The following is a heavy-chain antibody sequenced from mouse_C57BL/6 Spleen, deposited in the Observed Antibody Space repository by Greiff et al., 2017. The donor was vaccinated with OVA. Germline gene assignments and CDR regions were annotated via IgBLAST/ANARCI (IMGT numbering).Heavy chain of an antibody. J-gene: IGHJ4*01. CDR3: ARDYGSFYALDY. V-gene: IGHV1-7*01. CDR2: INPSSGYT. D-gene: IGHD1-1*01. Sequence: QVQLQQSGAELAKPGASVKLSCKASGYTFTSYWMQWVKQRPGKGLEWIGYINPSSGYTKYNQKFKDKATLTADKSSSTAYVQLSSLTYEDSAVYYCARDYGSFYALDYWGQGTSVTVSS. CDR1: GYTFTSYW.